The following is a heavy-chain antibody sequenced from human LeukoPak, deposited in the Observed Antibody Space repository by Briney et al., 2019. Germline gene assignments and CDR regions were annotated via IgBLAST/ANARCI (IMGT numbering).Heavy chain of an antibody. CDR3: ARDHYYDSSGY. Sequence: SVKVSCKASGGTFSSYAISWVRQAPGQGLEWMGRIIPILGIANYAQRFQGRVTITADKSTSTAYMELSSLRSEDTAVYYCARDHYYDSSGYWGQGTLVTVSS. D-gene: IGHD3-22*01. J-gene: IGHJ4*02. CDR1: GGTFSSYA. V-gene: IGHV1-69*04. CDR2: IIPILGIA.